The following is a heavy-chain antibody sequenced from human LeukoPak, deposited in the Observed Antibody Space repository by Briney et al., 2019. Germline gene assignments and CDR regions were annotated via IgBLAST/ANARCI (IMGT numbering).Heavy chain of an antibody. Sequence: GGSLRLSCAASGFTFDDYGMSWVRQAPGKGLEWVSGINWNGGSTGYADSVKGRFTISRDNAKNSLYLQMNSLRAEDTALYYCARENVLRYFDWLLEGYYYMDVWGKGTTVTVSS. CDR3: ARENVLRYFDWLLEGYYYMDV. CDR1: GFTFDDYG. V-gene: IGHV3-20*04. CDR2: INWNGGST. J-gene: IGHJ6*03. D-gene: IGHD3-9*01.